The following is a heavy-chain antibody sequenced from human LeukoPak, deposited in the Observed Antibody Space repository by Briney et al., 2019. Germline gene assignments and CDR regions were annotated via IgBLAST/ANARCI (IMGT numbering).Heavy chain of an antibody. D-gene: IGHD2-2*01. CDR3: ARYCSSTSCYENLFDP. J-gene: IGHJ5*02. V-gene: IGHV5-51*01. CDR1: GYRFSNYW. Sequence: GESLKISCRGSGYRFSNYWIGWVRQMPGKGLEWMGIIYPGDSDTRYSPSFQGQVTISADRSISTAYLQWSSLKASDTAMYYCARYCSSTSCYENLFDPWGQGTLVTVSS. CDR2: IYPGDSDT.